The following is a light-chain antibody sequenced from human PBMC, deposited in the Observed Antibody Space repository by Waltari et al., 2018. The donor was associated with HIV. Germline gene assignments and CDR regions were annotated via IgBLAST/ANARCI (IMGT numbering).Light chain of an antibody. CDR3: QSYDSSLSGSV. V-gene: IGLV1-40*01. J-gene: IGLJ3*02. CDR1: SSNIGARFD. Sequence: QSVLTQPPSVSGAPGPRVTISCTGRSSNIGARFDVHWYQQLPGTAPKLLIYGNNNRPSGVPDRFSGSKSGTSASLAITGLQAEDEADYYCQSYDSSLSGSVFGGGTKLTVL. CDR2: GNN.